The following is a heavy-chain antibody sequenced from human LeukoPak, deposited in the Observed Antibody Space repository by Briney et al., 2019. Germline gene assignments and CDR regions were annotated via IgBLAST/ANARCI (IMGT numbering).Heavy chain of an antibody. J-gene: IGHJ1*01. CDR1: GVAFSSYA. D-gene: IGHD3-10*01. V-gene: IGHV1-69*01. Sequence: SVKVSCKASGVAFSSYAVSWVRQAPGQGLEWMGGIIPILGIPNYAQKFQGRVTITADESSSTANMELSSLRSEDTAVYYCARGEQAGLWFGDTAFHHWGQGTLVTVSS. CDR2: IIPILGIP. CDR3: ARGEQAGLWFGDTAFHH.